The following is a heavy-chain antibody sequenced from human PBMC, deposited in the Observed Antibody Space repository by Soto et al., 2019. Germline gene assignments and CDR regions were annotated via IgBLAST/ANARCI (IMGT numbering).Heavy chain of an antibody. CDR1: GDSVSSNSAA. V-gene: IGHV6-1*01. CDR3: ARSVDTYYYDSSGYYYGPFDY. D-gene: IGHD3-22*01. CDR2: TYYRSKWYN. Sequence: PSQTLSLTCAISGDSVSSNSAAWNWIRQSPSRGLEWLGRTYYRSKWYNDYAVSVKSRITINPDTSKNQFSLQLNSVTPEDTAVYYCARSVDTYYYDSSGYYYGPFDYWGQGTLVTVSS. J-gene: IGHJ4*02.